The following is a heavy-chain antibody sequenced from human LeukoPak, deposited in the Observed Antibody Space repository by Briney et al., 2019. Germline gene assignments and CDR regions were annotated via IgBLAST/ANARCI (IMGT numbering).Heavy chain of an antibody. J-gene: IGHJ4*02. CDR2: IIPIFGTA. Sequence: SVKVSCKASGYTFTSYDINWVRQATGQGLEWMGGIIPIFGTANYAQKFQGRVTITADESTSTAYMELSSLRSEDTAVYYCARASHYYGSGSYYNDWGQGTLVTVSS. CDR1: GYTFTSYD. CDR3: ARASHYYGSGSYYND. D-gene: IGHD3-10*01. V-gene: IGHV1-69*13.